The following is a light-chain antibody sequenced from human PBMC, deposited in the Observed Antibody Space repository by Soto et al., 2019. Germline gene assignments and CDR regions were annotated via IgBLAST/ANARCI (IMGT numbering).Light chain of an antibody. CDR2: DVS. CDR1: SSDVGGYNY. J-gene: IGLJ2*01. CDR3: SSYTSSSTPGV. V-gene: IGLV2-14*01. Sequence: QSALTQPASVSGSPGQSITISCTGTSSDVGGYNYVSWYQQHSGKAPKLMIYDVSNRPSGVSNRFSGSKSGNTASLTISGLQAEDEADYYCSSYTSSSTPGVFGGGTKLTVL.